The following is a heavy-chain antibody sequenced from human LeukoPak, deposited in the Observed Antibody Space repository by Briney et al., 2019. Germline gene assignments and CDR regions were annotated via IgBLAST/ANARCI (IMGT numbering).Heavy chain of an antibody. CDR2: IRYDGSNK. D-gene: IGHD3-10*01. J-gene: IGHJ4*02. CDR3: ARDGDTAIRGVNFDY. V-gene: IGHV3-30*02. Sequence: GGSLRLSCAASGFTFSSYGMHWVRQAPGKGLEWVAFIRYDGSNKYYADSVKGRFTISRDSSKNTLFLQMNSLRTEDTAMYYCARDGDTAIRGVNFDYWGQGTLVTVSS. CDR1: GFTFSSYG.